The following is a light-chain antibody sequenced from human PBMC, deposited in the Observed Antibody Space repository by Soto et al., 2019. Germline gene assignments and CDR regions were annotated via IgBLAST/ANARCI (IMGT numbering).Light chain of an antibody. CDR3: TSYTRSTTYV. J-gene: IGLJ1*01. CDR1: SSDVGGYNS. CDR2: NVS. V-gene: IGLV2-14*01. Sequence: SALTQPASVSGSPGQSITISCTGTSSDVGGYNSVSWYQQHPGKAPKLMIYNVSNRPSGVSNRFSGSKSVNTASLTISGLQAEDEADYYCTSYTRSTTYVFGTGT.